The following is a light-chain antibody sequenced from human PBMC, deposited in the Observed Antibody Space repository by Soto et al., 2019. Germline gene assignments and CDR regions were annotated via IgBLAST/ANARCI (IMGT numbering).Light chain of an antibody. J-gene: IGLJ3*02. CDR2: DTT. CDR3: LVSYSGASRV. V-gene: IGLV7-46*01. CDR1: TGAVTSSHF. Sequence: QAVVTQEPSVTVSPGGTVTLTCGSSTGAVTSSHFPHWFQQKPGQAPRTLIYDTTNKYSWTPARFSGSLLGGKAALTLSGAQPEDEAEYYCLVSYSGASRVFGGGTKVTVL.